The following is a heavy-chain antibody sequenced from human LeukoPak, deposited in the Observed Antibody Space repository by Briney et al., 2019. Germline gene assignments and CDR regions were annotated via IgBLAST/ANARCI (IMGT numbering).Heavy chain of an antibody. CDR2: IYYNGNT. D-gene: IGHD1-1*01. J-gene: IGHJ4*02. CDR1: GGSISSYY. V-gene: IGHV4-59*08. Sequence: SETPSLTCTVSGGSISSYYWSWIRQPPGKGLEWIGYIYYNGNTNYIPSLKSRVTISVDTSKNQFSLRSSSVTAADTAVYYCARNGNWNYVDYWGQGTLVTVSS. CDR3: ARNGNWNYVDY.